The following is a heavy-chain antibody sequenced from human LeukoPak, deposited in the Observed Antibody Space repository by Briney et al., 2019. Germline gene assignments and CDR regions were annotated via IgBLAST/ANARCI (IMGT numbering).Heavy chain of an antibody. V-gene: IGHV5-51*01. CDR1: GYSFTSYW. D-gene: IGHD3-22*01. CDR3: ARLYYYDSSGYYYFDY. CDR2: ICPGDSDT. Sequence: GESLKISCKGSGYSFTSYWIGWVRQMPGKGLEWMGIICPGDSDTRYSPSFQGQVTISADKSISTAYLQWSSLKASDTAMYYCARLYYYDSSGYYYFDYWGQGTLVTVSS. J-gene: IGHJ4*02.